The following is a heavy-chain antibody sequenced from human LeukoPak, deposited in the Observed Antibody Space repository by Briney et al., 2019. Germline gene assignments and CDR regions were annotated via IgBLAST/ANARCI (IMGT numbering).Heavy chain of an antibody. Sequence: GGSLRLSCTASGFAFGDHSVSWFRQAPGKGLEWVGFIRSKAYGGTAEYAASVKGRFTISRDDSKSVAYLQMDSLKTEDTAVYYCTREIRYFDWFQADYWGQGTLVTVSS. V-gene: IGHV3-49*03. D-gene: IGHD3-9*01. CDR1: GFAFGDHS. CDR3: TREIRYFDWFQADY. CDR2: IRSKAYGGTA. J-gene: IGHJ4*02.